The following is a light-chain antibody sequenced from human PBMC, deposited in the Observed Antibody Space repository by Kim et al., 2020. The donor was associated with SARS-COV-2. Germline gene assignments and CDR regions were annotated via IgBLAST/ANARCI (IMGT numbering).Light chain of an antibody. CDR2: QDS. V-gene: IGLV3-1*01. Sequence: SYELTQPPSVSVSPGQTASITCSGDKLGDKYACWYQQKPGQSPLLVIYQDSKRPSGIPERFSGSNSGNTATLTISGTQAMDEADYYCQAWDSSLRVFGGGTKLTVL. J-gene: IGLJ3*02. CDR1: KLGDKY. CDR3: QAWDSSLRV.